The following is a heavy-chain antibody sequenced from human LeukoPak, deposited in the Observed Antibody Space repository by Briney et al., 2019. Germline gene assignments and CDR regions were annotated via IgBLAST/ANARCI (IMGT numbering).Heavy chain of an antibody. CDR3: ARGYCSGGSCYKLNACDI. CDR1: GFTFSSYW. CDR2: INSVVIST. V-gene: IGHV3-74*01. D-gene: IGHD2-15*01. J-gene: IGHJ3*02. Sequence: PRGSLRLSCAAAGFTFSSYWMHWVRQAPGKGLVWVSQINSVVISTGYVDSAKGRFIISRDNANNTLYLQMNRLRAEDTAVYYCARGYCSGGSCYKLNACDIWGRGTMVSVSS.